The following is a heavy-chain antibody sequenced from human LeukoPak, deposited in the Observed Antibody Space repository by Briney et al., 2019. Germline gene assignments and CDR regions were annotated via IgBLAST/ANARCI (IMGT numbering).Heavy chain of an antibody. Sequence: ASVKVSCKVSGYTLTELSMHWVRQAPGKGLEWMGGFDPEDGETIYAQKFQGRVTMTEDTSTDTAYMELSSLRSEDTAVYYCATSASGYSGYDYNYWGQGTLVTASS. CDR1: GYTLTELS. V-gene: IGHV1-24*01. D-gene: IGHD5-12*01. CDR3: ATSASGYSGYDYNY. J-gene: IGHJ4*02. CDR2: FDPEDGET.